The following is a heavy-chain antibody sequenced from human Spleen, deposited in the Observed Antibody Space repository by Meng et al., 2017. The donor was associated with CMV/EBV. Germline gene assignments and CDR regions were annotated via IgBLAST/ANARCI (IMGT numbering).Heavy chain of an antibody. CDR2: INPSGDST. CDR3: ARDPYLPQIEGATSGSFDY. D-gene: IGHD1-26*01. V-gene: IGHV1-46*01. CDR1: FTSYY. Sequence: FTSYYMYWVRQAPGHGLEWMGIINPSGDSTRYAQKFQGRVSMTRDTSTRTVYMELSSLRSEDTAVYYCARDPYLPQIEGATSGSFDYWGQGTLVTVSS. J-gene: IGHJ4*02.